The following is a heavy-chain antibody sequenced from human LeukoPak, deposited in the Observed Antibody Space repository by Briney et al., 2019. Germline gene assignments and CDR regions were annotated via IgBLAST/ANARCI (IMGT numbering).Heavy chain of an antibody. Sequence: SVKVSCKASGATFSSYAISWVRQAPGQGLEWMGGIIPIFGTANHAQKFQGRVTITADESTSTAYMELSSLRSEDTAVYYCASSARTVTTVTFDYWGQGTLVNVSS. CDR1: GATFSSYA. J-gene: IGHJ4*02. D-gene: IGHD4-17*01. V-gene: IGHV1-69*13. CDR3: ASSARTVTTVTFDY. CDR2: IIPIFGTA.